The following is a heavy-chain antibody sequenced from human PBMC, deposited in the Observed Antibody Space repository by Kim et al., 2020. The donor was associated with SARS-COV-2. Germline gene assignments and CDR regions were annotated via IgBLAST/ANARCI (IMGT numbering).Heavy chain of an antibody. CDR2: IYTSGST. D-gene: IGHD2-2*02. J-gene: IGHJ5*02. V-gene: IGHV4-4*07. CDR1: GGSISSYY. Sequence: SETLSLTCTVSGGSISSYYWSWIRQPAGKGLEWIGRIYTSGSTNYNPSLKSRVTMSVDTSKNQFSLKLSSVTAADTAVYYCARDPDCSSTSCYNGGWFDPWGQGTLVTVSS. CDR3: ARDPDCSSTSCYNGGWFDP.